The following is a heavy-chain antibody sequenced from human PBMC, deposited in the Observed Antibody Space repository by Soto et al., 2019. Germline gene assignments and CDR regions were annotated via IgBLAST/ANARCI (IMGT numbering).Heavy chain of an antibody. Sequence: QLQLQESGPGLVKPSETLSLTCTVSGGSISSSGYYWGWIRQPPGKGLEWIGSIDYSGNTYYNPSLKSRVTISVDTSKNQFSLKLSSVTAADTAVYYCATGRGGLERQGRVWFDNWGLGTLVTVSS. CDR1: GGSISSSGYY. D-gene: IGHD1-1*01. CDR2: IDYSGNT. V-gene: IGHV4-39*01. CDR3: ATGRGGLERQGRVWFDN. J-gene: IGHJ4*02.